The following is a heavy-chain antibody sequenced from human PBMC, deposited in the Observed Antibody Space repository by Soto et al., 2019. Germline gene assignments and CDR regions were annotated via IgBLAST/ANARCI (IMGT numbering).Heavy chain of an antibody. CDR3: ARRASR. Sequence: EVPLVEAGGGLVQPGGPLRLSCAVSGFTFSSSEMYWVRQAPGKGLEWISYIHPSGQPIFYADSVKGRFTISRDNANNTLFLQMNSLRAEDTAVYYCARRASRWGQGTMVTVSS. CDR2: IHPSGQPI. V-gene: IGHV3-48*03. J-gene: IGHJ3*01. CDR1: GFTFSSSE. D-gene: IGHD1-26*01.